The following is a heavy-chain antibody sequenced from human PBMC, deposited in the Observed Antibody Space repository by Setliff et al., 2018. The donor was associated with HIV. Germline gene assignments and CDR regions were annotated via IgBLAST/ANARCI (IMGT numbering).Heavy chain of an antibody. CDR3: TRFGRGEGWFDP. Sequence: GESLKISCTASGFTFGDYAMSWVRQAPGKGLEWVGFIRSKAYGGTTEYAASVKGRFTISRDDSKSIAYLQMNSLKTEDSAVYYCTRFGRGEGWFDPWGQGTLVTVSS. V-gene: IGHV3-49*04. CDR2: IRSKAYGGTT. CDR1: GFTFGDYA. J-gene: IGHJ5*02. D-gene: IGHD3-10*01.